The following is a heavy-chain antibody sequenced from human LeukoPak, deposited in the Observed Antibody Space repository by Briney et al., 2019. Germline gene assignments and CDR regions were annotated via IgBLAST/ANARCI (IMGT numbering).Heavy chain of an antibody. V-gene: IGHV4-39*07. D-gene: IGHD4-17*01. CDR2: IYYSGST. CDR1: GGSISSRSYY. Sequence: PSETLSLTCTVSGGSISSRSYYWGWIRQPPGKGLEWIGIIYYSGSTNYNPSLKSRVTVSVDTSKNQFSLKLSSVTAADTAVYYCARGAFDYGDALGYYYMDVWGKGTTVTISS. CDR3: ARGAFDYGDALGYYYMDV. J-gene: IGHJ6*03.